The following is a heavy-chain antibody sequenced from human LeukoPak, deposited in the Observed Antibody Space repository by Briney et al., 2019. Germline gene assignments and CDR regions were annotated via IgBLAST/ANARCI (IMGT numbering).Heavy chain of an antibody. D-gene: IGHD3-3*01. Sequence: ASVKVSCKASGYTFTSYDINWVRQATGQGLEWMGWVNPNSGNTGYAQKFQGRVTMTRNTSISTAYMELSSLRSEDTAVYYCARGLTIFENWFDPWGQGTLVTVSS. V-gene: IGHV1-8*01. CDR1: GYTFTSYD. CDR2: VNPNSGNT. CDR3: ARGLTIFENWFDP. J-gene: IGHJ5*02.